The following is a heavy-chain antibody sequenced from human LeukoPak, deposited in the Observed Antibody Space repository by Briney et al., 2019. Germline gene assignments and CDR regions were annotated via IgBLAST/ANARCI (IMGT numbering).Heavy chain of an antibody. V-gene: IGHV1-18*01. D-gene: IGHD3-16*01. CDR3: ARDMITAARVGIVFDY. CDR2: ISAYNGNT. Sequence: ASVQVSSKASGYTFTSYGISWWRRAPGEGVLGLGWISAYNGNTNYTHTLKGRVTISTDTSTSTAYMELRSLRSDDTAVYYCARDMITAARVGIVFDYWGQGTLVTVSS. J-gene: IGHJ4*02. CDR1: GYTFTSYG.